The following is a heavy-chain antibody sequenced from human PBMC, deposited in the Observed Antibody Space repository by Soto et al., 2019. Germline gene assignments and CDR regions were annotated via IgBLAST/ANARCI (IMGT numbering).Heavy chain of an antibody. CDR1: GGSISSSNW. J-gene: IGHJ4*02. V-gene: IGHV4-4*02. D-gene: IGHD6-6*01. CDR3: ARVYQRPGAARPLDY. Sequence: QVQLQESGPGLVKPSGTLSLTCAVSGGSISSSNWWSWVRQPPGKGLEWIGEIYHSGSTNYNPSLKSRVTISVDKSKNQFSLQLSSVTAADTAVYYCARVYQRPGAARPLDYWGQGTLVTVSS. CDR2: IYHSGST.